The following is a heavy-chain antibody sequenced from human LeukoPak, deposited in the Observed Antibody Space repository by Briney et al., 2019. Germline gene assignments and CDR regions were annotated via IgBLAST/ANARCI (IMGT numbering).Heavy chain of an antibody. CDR3: ARKRACISSWIDY. CDR1: GGTFSSYA. D-gene: IGHD6-13*01. CDR2: MNPNSGNT. J-gene: IGHJ4*02. Sequence: ASVKVSCKASGGTFSSYAISWVRQATGQRLEWMGWMNPNSGNTGYAQKFQGRVTMTRNTSISTAYMELSSLRSEDTAVYYCARKRACISSWIDYWGQGTLVTVSS. V-gene: IGHV1-8*02.